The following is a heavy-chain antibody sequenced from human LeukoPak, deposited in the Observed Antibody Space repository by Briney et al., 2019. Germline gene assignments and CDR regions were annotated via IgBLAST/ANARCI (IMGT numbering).Heavy chain of an antibody. CDR1: GFTFSSYA. J-gene: IGHJ5*02. V-gene: IGHV3-23*01. CDR2: ISGSGGST. CDR3: AKAPNGDYGGNWFDP. D-gene: IGHD4-17*01. Sequence: PGGSLRLSCAASGFTFSSYAMSWVRQAPGKGLEWASAISGSGGSTYYADSVKGRFTISRDNSKNTLYLQMNSLRAEDTAVYYCAKAPNGDYGGNWFDPWGQGTLVTVSS.